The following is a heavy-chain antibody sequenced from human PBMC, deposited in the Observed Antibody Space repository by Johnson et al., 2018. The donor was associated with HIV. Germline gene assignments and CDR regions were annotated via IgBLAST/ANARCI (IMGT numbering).Heavy chain of an antibody. CDR3: AKDQGFVYGGNSDAFDI. CDR1: GFTFSSYA. Sequence: VQLVESGGGVVQPGRSLRLSCAASGFTFSSYALHWVRQAPGKGLEWVANINQDGSQKNYVDSVKGRFTISRDNAKNSLFLQMNTLRAEDTAVYYCAKDQGFVYGGNSDAFDIWGQGTMVTVSS. J-gene: IGHJ3*02. D-gene: IGHD4-23*01. V-gene: IGHV3-7*01. CDR2: INQDGSQK.